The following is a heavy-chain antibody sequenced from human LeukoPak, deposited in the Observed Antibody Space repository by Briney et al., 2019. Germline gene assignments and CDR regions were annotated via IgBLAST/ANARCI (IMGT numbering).Heavy chain of an antibody. CDR2: IYTSGST. V-gene: IGHV4-4*07. Sequence: SETLSLTCTVSGGSISSYYWSWIRQPAGKGLEWIGRIYTSGSTNYNPSLKSRVTMSVDTSKNQFSLKLSSVTAADTAVYYCARKFPVGSTRPFDYWGQGTLVTVSS. D-gene: IGHD1-26*01. J-gene: IGHJ4*02. CDR3: ARKFPVGSTRPFDY. CDR1: GGSISSYY.